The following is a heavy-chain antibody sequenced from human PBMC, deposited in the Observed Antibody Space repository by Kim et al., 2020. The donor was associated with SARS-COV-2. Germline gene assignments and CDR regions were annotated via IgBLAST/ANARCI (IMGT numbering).Heavy chain of an antibody. CDR1: GFTFSSYW. J-gene: IGHJ5*02. Sequence: GGSLRLSCAASGFTFSSYWMHWVRQAPGKGLVWVSRINSDGSSTSYADSVKGRFTISRDNAKNTLYLQMNSLRAEDTAVYYCARGDIVVVPAAMLSSGRPATDWFDPWGQGTLVTFSS. CDR2: INSDGSST. V-gene: IGHV3-74*01. CDR3: ARGDIVVVPAAMLSSGRPATDWFDP. D-gene: IGHD2-2*01.